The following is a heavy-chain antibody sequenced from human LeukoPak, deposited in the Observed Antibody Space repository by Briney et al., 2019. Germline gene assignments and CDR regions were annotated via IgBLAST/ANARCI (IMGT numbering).Heavy chain of an antibody. Sequence: SETLSLTCTVSGGSISSGSYYWGWIRQPPGKGLEWIGSIYHSGSTYYNPSLKSRVTISVDTSKNQFSLKLNSVTAADTAVYYCASSGDILTGTYRGIDYWGQGTLVTVSS. J-gene: IGHJ4*02. CDR2: IYHSGST. CDR1: GGSISSGSYY. CDR3: ASSGDILTGTYRGIDY. V-gene: IGHV4-39*07. D-gene: IGHD3-9*01.